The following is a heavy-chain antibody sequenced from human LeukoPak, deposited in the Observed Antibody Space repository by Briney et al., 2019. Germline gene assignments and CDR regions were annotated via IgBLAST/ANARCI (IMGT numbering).Heavy chain of an antibody. CDR1: GGTFSSYA. V-gene: IGHV1-69*04. J-gene: IGHJ6*02. CDR2: IIPIFGIA. CDR3: ARDCSGGSCQDYYYYGMDF. D-gene: IGHD2-15*01. Sequence: PGASVKVSCKASGGTFSSYAISWVRQAPGQGLEWMGRIIPIFGIANYAQKFQGRVTITADKSTSTAYMELSSLRSEDTAVYYCARDCSGGSCQDYYYYGMDFWGQGTTVTVSS.